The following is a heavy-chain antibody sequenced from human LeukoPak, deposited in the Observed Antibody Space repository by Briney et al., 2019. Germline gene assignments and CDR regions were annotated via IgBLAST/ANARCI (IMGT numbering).Heavy chain of an antibody. CDR1: GFTFSSYS. CDR2: ISSSSSYI. J-gene: IGHJ6*03. V-gene: IGHV3-21*01. CDR3: ARDLSGYLPHYYMDV. D-gene: IGHD3-22*01. Sequence: GGSLRLSCAASGFTFSSYSMNWVRQAPGKGLEWVSSISSSSSYIYYADSVKGRFTISRDNAKNSLYLQMNSLRAEDTAVYYCARDLSGYLPHYYMDVWGKGTTVTVSS.